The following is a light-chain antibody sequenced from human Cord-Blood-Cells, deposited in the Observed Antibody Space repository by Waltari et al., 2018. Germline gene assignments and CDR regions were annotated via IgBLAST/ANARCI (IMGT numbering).Light chain of an antibody. CDR3: LLYYGGAWV. CDR2: STS. J-gene: IGLJ3*02. V-gene: IGLV7-43*01. CDR1: TAAATSGYY. Sequence: QTVVTQEPSLTVSTGRTVTLTCASSTAAATSGYYPNWSQQNPGQAPRALIYSTSNKHSWTPARFSGSLLGGKAALTLSGVQPEDEAEYYCLLYYGGAWVFGGGTKLTVL.